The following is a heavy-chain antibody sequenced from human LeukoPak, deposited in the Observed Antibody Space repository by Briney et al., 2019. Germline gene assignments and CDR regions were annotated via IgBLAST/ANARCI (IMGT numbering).Heavy chain of an antibody. CDR2: TYYRSKWYS. D-gene: IGHD5-24*01. Sequence: SQTLSLTCAISGDSVSINSTACNWIRQSPSRGLEWLGRTYYRSKWYSDYAVSAKSRITINPDTSKNQFSLQLNSVTPEDTAVYYCARGGQGDGYSADEAFDMWGQGTMVTVSS. V-gene: IGHV6-1*01. J-gene: IGHJ3*02. CDR1: GDSVSINSTA. CDR3: ARGGQGDGYSADEAFDM.